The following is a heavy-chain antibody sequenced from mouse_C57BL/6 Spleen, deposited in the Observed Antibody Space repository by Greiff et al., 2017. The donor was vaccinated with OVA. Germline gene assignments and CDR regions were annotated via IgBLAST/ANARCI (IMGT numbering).Heavy chain of an antibody. CDR3: ARGDDYDAWFAY. CDR2: IYPRDGST. V-gene: IGHV1-78*01. J-gene: IGHJ3*01. Sequence: VKLQESDAELVKPGASVKISCKVSGYTFTDHTIHWMKQRPEQGLEWIGYIYPRDGSTKYNEKFKGKATLTADKSSSTAYMQLNSLTSEDSAVYFCARGDDYDAWFAYWGQGTLVTVSA. D-gene: IGHD2-4*01. CDR1: GYTFTDHT.